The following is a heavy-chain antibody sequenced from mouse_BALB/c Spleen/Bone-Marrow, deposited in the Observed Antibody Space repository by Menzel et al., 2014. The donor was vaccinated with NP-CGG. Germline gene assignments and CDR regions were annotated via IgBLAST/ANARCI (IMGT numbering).Heavy chain of an antibody. CDR3: ARRDYRYDVGPFDY. Sequence: QVQLKESGAELVRPGTSVKVSCKASGYAFTNFWIEWVKERPGQGLEWIGVINPGSGITNYNERFKGEATLTADKSSSTAYMQLSSLTSDDSAVYFCARRDYRYDVGPFDYWGQGTTLTVSS. D-gene: IGHD2-14*01. V-gene: IGHV1-54*01. J-gene: IGHJ2*01. CDR1: GYAFTNFW. CDR2: INPGSGIT.